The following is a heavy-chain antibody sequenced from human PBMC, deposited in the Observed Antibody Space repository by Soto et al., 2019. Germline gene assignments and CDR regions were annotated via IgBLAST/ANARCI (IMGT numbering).Heavy chain of an antibody. J-gene: IGHJ6*02. CDR3: ARGLDSSTSAGSMDV. Sequence: SDTLSLTCTVSGGSISSSSYYWGWIRQPPGKGLEWIGSIYYSGSTYYNPSLKSRVTISVDTSKNQFSLKLSSVTAADTAVYYCARGLDSSTSAGSMDVWGQGTTVTVSS. D-gene: IGHD6-6*01. CDR1: GGSISSSSYY. CDR2: IYYSGST. V-gene: IGHV4-39*01.